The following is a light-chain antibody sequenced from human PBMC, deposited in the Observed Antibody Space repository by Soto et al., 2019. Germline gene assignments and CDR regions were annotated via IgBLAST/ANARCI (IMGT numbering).Light chain of an antibody. J-gene: IGKJ2*01. CDR3: QQYDNLLGYT. V-gene: IGKV1-33*01. CDR2: DAS. Sequence: DIQMTQSPSSLSASVGDRVTITCQASQDISNYLNWYQQKPGKAPKLLIYDASNLETGVPSRFSGSGSGTDFTFNISSLQPEDIATYYCQQYDNLLGYTFGQGTKLEIK. CDR1: QDISNY.